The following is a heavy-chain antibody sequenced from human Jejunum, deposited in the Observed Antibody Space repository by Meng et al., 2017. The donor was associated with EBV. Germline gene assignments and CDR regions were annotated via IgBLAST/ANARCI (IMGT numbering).Heavy chain of an antibody. Sequence: QVQLQESGPGLVTPSGXLSLTCAVSGASITGTNWWSWVRQPPGKGLEWIAEIWHGGNTNYNPALKSRVTISVDKSNNQFSLKLASVTAADTAVYFCARGNAYNVPSFDYWGQGTLVTVSS. V-gene: IGHV4-4*02. D-gene: IGHD5-24*01. CDR1: GASITGTNW. J-gene: IGHJ4*02. CDR3: ARGNAYNVPSFDY. CDR2: IWHGGNT.